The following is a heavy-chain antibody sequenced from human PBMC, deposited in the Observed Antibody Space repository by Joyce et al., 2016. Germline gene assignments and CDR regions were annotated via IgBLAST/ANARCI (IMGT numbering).Heavy chain of an antibody. CDR1: GGSFSGSY. Sequence: QVQLQQWGAGLLKPSETLSLTCAVYGGSFSGSYWSWIRQPPGKGLEWIGEINHSGSTNSNPSLKSRGTISIDTSKNQFSLKLTSVAAADTAVYYCARGRMGPPPSAMFNRGGSYHLDVWGKGTTVTVSS. CDR2: INHSGST. D-gene: IGHD3-10*02. J-gene: IGHJ6*03. CDR3: ARGRMGPPPSAMFNRGGSYHLDV. V-gene: IGHV4-34*01.